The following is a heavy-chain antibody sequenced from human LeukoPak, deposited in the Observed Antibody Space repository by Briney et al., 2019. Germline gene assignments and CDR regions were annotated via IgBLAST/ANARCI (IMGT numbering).Heavy chain of an antibody. J-gene: IGHJ6*02. D-gene: IGHD6-13*01. Sequence: GGSLRLSCAASGFTFSSYWMHWVRQAPGEGLVWVSRINSDGSSTSYADSVKGRFTISRDNAKNTLYLQMNSLRAEDTAVYYCARELTSSSWYGDYYYYYGMDVWGQGTTVTVSS. CDR1: GFTFSSYW. V-gene: IGHV3-74*01. CDR2: INSDGSST. CDR3: ARELTSSSWYGDYYYYYGMDV.